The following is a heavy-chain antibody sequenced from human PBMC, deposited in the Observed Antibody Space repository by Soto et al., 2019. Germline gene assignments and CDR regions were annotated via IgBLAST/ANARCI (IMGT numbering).Heavy chain of an antibody. V-gene: IGHV5-51*01. J-gene: IGHJ6*02. D-gene: IGHD6-6*01. Sequence: PGESLKISCKGSEDTFTSYWIAWVRQMPGKGLEWMGIIYPGDSDTRYSPSFQGQVTISADKSLSTAYLQWSSLKASDTAMYYCARRRIATRPPHYFYGMDVWGQGTTVTVS. CDR1: EDTFTSYW. CDR2: IYPGDSDT. CDR3: ARRRIATRPPHYFYGMDV.